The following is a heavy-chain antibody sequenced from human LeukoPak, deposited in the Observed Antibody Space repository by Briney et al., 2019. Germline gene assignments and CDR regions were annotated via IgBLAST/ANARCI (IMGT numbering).Heavy chain of an antibody. Sequence: PGRSLRLSCAASGFTFSSYAMHWVRQAPGKGLEWVAVIWYDGSNKYYADSVKGRFTISRDNSKNTLYLQMNSLRAEDTAVYYCARGYYYDSSGYYPFDYWGQGTLVTVSS. CDR1: GFTFSSYA. V-gene: IGHV3-33*08. CDR3: ARGYYYDSSGYYPFDY. D-gene: IGHD3-22*01. J-gene: IGHJ4*02. CDR2: IWYDGSNK.